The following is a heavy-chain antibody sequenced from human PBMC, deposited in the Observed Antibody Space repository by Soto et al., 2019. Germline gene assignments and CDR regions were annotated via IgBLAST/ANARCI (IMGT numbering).Heavy chain of an antibody. CDR1: RFSFRSYY. J-gene: IGHJ3*02. Sequence: EGCLRLPCPPSRFSFRSYYMHLVRQDPGKRMEWASAICTDGDPYYPGSVKGRLTISRENAKNTLYLQMNSRRAGDTAVYYCARARPIFAGAFDIWGQGTMVTVSS. CDR2: ICTDGDP. V-gene: IGHV3-13*05. D-gene: IGHD3-3*02. CDR3: ARARPIFAGAFDI.